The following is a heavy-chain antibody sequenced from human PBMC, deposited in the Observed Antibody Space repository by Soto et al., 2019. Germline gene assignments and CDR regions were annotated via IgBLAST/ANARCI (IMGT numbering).Heavy chain of an antibody. CDR2: IYYSGST. CDR1: GGSISSSSYY. V-gene: IGHV4-39*01. Sequence: QLQLQESGPGLVKPSETLSLTCTVSGGSISSSSYYWGWIRQPPGKGLEWIGSIYYSGSTYYNPSLKSRVTISVDTSKNQFSLKLSSVTAADTAVYYCARLFPPYCSGGSCPIDYWGQGTLVTVSS. D-gene: IGHD2-15*01. J-gene: IGHJ4*02. CDR3: ARLFPPYCSGGSCPIDY.